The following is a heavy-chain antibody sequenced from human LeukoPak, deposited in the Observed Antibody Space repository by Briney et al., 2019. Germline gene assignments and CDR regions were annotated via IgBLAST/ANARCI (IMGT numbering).Heavy chain of an antibody. CDR1: GGSISSYY. D-gene: IGHD3-10*01. CDR2: IYTSGST. V-gene: IGHV4-4*07. Sequence: SETLSLACTVSGGSISSYYWRWIRQPAGKGLEWIGRIYTSGSTNYNPSLKSRVTMSVDTSKNQFSLKLSSVTAADTAVYYCARYGYYYGMDVWGQGTTVTVSS. J-gene: IGHJ6*02. CDR3: ARYGYYYGMDV.